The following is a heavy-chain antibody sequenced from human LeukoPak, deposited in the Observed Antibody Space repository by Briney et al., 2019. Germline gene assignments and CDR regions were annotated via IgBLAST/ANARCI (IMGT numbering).Heavy chain of an antibody. CDR1: GSTFTGYY. Sequence: ASVKVSCKAAGSTFTGYYMHWVRQAPGQGLEWMGWINPNSGGTNYAQQFQGRVTMTRVTSISTAYMELSRLRSDDTAVYYCARDGDAGAFDIWGQGTMVTVSS. D-gene: IGHD7-27*01. J-gene: IGHJ3*02. CDR2: INPNSGGT. CDR3: ARDGDAGAFDI. V-gene: IGHV1-2*02.